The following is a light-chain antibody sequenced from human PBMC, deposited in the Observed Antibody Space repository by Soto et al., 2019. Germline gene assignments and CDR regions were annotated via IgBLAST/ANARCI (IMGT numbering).Light chain of an antibody. CDR2: GAS. Sequence: ESVLTQSPGTLSLSPGERATLSCRASQSVSSSYLAWYQQKPGQAPRLLIYGASTRATGIPDRFSGSGSGTDFTLTISRLEPEDFAVYYCQQYGSSPPYTFGQGIKVDIK. V-gene: IGKV3-20*01. CDR3: QQYGSSPPYT. J-gene: IGKJ2*01. CDR1: QSVSSSY.